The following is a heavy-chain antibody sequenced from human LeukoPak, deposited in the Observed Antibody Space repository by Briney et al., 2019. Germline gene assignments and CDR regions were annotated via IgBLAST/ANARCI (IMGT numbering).Heavy chain of an antibody. Sequence: GGSLRLSCAASGFTFSDFWMHWVRHTPGKGLVWVSRIRGDGYDTNYADSVEGRFTISRDNARHTLYLQMNSLRADDTAVYYCASDRVLGSGSLDNWGQGTLVTVCS. CDR3: ASDRVLGSGSLDN. J-gene: IGHJ4*02. D-gene: IGHD3-10*01. V-gene: IGHV3-74*01. CDR1: GFTFSDFW. CDR2: IRGDGYDT.